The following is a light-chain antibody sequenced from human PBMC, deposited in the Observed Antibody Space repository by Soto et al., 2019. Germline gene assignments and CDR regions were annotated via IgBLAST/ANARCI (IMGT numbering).Light chain of an antibody. CDR2: DVT. V-gene: IGLV2-11*01. Sequence: QSVLTEPRSVTGSPGQSVTISCTGTSSDAGGYDSVSWYQQQPGKAPKLLIYDVTKRPSGVPNRCSGSKSGNTASLTISGLQAEDEADYYCCSYLGSYSHVFGTGTKVTVL. CDR3: CSYLGSYSHV. J-gene: IGLJ1*01. CDR1: SSDAGGYDS.